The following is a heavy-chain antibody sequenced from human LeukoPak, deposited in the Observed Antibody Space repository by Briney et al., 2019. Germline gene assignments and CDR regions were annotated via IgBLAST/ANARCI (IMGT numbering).Heavy chain of an antibody. Sequence: SETLSLTCTVSGGSVSSGSYFWSWIRQPPGKGLEWIGYIYYSGSTNYNPSLKSRVTISVDTSKNQFSLKLSSVTAADTAVYYCARGSEYFQHWGQGTLVTVSS. J-gene: IGHJ1*01. CDR1: GGSVSSGSYF. V-gene: IGHV4-61*01. D-gene: IGHD6-6*01. CDR2: IYYSGST. CDR3: ARGSEYFQH.